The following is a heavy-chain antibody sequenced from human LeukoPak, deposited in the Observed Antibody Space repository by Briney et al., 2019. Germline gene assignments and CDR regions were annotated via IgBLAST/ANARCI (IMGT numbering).Heavy chain of an antibody. V-gene: IGHV4-34*01. J-gene: IGHJ6*02. D-gene: IGHD6-13*01. CDR3: ARGGIAAAATYYYGMDV. Sequence: SETLSLTCAVYGGSFSGYYWSWTRQPPGKGLEWIGEINHSGSTNYNPSLKSRVTISVDTSKNQFSLKLSSVTAADTAVYYCARGGIAAAATYYYGMDVWGQGTTVTVSS. CDR2: INHSGST. CDR1: GGSFSGYY.